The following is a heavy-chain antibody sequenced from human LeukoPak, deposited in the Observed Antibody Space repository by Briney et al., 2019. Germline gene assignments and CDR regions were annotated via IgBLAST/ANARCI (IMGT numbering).Heavy chain of an antibody. CDR1: GFTFSSYV. CDR2: LSANGGAT. V-gene: IGHV3-23*01. CDR3: AKGRGYSYGTDAFDI. J-gene: IGHJ3*02. Sequence: GGSLRLSCAASGFTFSSYVMSWVRQAPGKGLEWVSGLSANGGATFYADSVKGRLTISRDNSKNTLYLQTNSLRAEDTALYYCAKGRGYSYGTDAFDIWGQGTMVTVSS. D-gene: IGHD5-18*01.